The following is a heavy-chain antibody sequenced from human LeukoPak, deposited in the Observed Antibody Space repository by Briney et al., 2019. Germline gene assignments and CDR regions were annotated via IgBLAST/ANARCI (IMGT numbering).Heavy chain of an antibody. CDR1: GFTFSSYA. CDR3: ARYAAAGIGWFDP. CDR2: ISSNGGST. J-gene: IGHJ5*02. Sequence: GGSLRLSCAASGFTFSSYAMHWVRQAPGKGLEYVSAISSNGGSTYYANSVKGRFTISRDNSKNTLYLQMGSLRAEDMAVYYCARYAAAGIGWFDPWGQGTLVTVSS. D-gene: IGHD6-13*01. V-gene: IGHV3-64*01.